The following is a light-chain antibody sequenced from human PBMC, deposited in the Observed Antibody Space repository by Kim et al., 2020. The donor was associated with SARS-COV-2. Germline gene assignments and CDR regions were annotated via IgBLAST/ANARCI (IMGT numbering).Light chain of an antibody. J-gene: IGLJ1*01. V-gene: IGLV2-8*01. CDR1: SSQVCVYTF. Sequence: PGQSLTISGTGTSSQVCVYTFVAWSQQHPGKAPKLMIYEVSKRPSGVPDRFSGSKSGNTASLTVSGLQAEDEADYYCSSYAGSNNVFGTGTKVTVL. CDR2: EVS. CDR3: SSYAGSNNV.